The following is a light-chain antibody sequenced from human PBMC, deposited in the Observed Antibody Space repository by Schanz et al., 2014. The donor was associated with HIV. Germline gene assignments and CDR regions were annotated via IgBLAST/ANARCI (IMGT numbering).Light chain of an antibody. V-gene: IGLV2-14*02. CDR2: EVS. CDR1: SSDVGTYYH. CDR3: QSYDSSLRGSV. J-gene: IGLJ7*01. Sequence: QSALTQPASVSGSPGQSITISCTGTSSDVGTYYHVSWYQQHPGKAPKLMIYEVSKRPSGVSNRFSGSKSGNTASLTISGLQAEDEADYYCQSYDSSLRGSVFGGGTQLTVL.